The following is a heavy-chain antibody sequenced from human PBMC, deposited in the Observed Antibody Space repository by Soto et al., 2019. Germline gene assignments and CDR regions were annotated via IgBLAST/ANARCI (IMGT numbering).Heavy chain of an antibody. Sequence: QVQLVQSGAEVKKPGAAVKVACKTSGFTFTNYWMHWVRQAPGQGLEWMGIINPSGAKTSYGQKFPGRGTMTRDTSTSPVYMELISLTSEDPAVYYCARDVWDYGANPDHWGQGTLVTVSS. CDR2: INPSGAKT. CDR1: GFTFTNYW. D-gene: IGHD4-17*01. CDR3: ARDVWDYGANPDH. J-gene: IGHJ5*02. V-gene: IGHV1-46*01.